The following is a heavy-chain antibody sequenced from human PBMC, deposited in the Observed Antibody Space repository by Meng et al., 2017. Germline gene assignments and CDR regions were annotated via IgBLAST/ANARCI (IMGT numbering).Heavy chain of an antibody. J-gene: IGHJ5*02. CDR1: RYTFTDYY. D-gene: IGHD1-26*01. Sequence: EVQLVQAGDEVKSPGATVKITCKVSRYTFTDYYMHWLQQAPGKGLEWMGLVDPEDGETIYAEKFQGRVTITADTSTDTAYMELSSLRSEDTAVYYCATDLYRDWFDPWGQGTLVTVSS. V-gene: IGHV1-69-2*01. CDR2: VDPEDGET. CDR3: ATDLYRDWFDP.